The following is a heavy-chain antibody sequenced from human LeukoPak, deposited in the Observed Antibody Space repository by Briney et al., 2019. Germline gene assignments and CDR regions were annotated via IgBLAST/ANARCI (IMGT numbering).Heavy chain of an antibody. CDR3: ARHSITKTRDTRNWFDP. J-gene: IGHJ5*02. V-gene: IGHV4-59*08. Sequence: PSETLTLTCTVSGGSISSYYWNWIRQPPGKGLEWIGYIYYSGSNNYNPYPMSRVTIFVSKTKKHFFLMQRHVTAADTNVDYCARHSITKTRDTRNWFDPWGQGTLVTVSS. CDR1: GGSISSYY. D-gene: IGHD3-10*01. CDR2: IYYSGSN.